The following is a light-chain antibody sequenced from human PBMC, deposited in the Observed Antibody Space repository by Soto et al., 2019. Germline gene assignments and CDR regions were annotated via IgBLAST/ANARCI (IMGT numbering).Light chain of an antibody. CDR2: GAS. Sequence: EVVLTQSPGTLSLSSGERAKISGRASQSVSGYLAWYQQKPGQAHRLLIYGASSRATGIPDRFSGSGSGTDFTLTISRLEPEDFAVYYCQQRSNWPPITFGQGTRLEI. CDR3: QQRSNWPPIT. CDR1: QSVSGY. V-gene: IGKV3-11*01. J-gene: IGKJ5*01.